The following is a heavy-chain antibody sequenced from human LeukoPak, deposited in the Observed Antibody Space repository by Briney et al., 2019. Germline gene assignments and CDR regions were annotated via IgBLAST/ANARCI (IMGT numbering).Heavy chain of an antibody. V-gene: IGHV3-23*01. J-gene: IGHJ4*02. CDR3: AKSHHVTAIDY. D-gene: IGHD2-21*02. CDR2: ISSSGSTT. CDR1: GFTFSTFA. Sequence: GGSLRLSCAASGFTFSTFAMIWVRQPPGKGLEWVSYISSSGSTTYYADSVKGRFTISRDNSKNTLYLQMNSLRADDTAVYYCAKSHHVTAIDYWGQGTLVTVSS.